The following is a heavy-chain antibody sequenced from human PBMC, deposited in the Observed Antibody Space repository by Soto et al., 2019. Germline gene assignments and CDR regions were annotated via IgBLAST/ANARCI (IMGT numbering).Heavy chain of an antibody. V-gene: IGHV2-5*02. J-gene: IGHJ4*02. D-gene: IGHD3-22*01. Sequence: QITLKESGPTLVKPTQTLTLTCTFSGFSLSTSGVGVGWIRQPPGKALEWLALIYWDDDKRYSPSLKSRFTITKDPSNTQVVLTMTNMDPVDTATYYCARLYYYDSSGYFDYWGQGTLVTVSS. CDR1: GFSLSTSGVG. CDR2: IYWDDDK. CDR3: ARLYYYDSSGYFDY.